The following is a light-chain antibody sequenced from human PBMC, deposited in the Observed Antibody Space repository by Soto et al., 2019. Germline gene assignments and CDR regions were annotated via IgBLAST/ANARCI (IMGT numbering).Light chain of an antibody. CDR1: SSNIGGNT. CDR3: AAWDDSLNAVV. CDR2: SNN. J-gene: IGLJ2*01. Sequence: QSVLTQPPSASGTPGQRVTISCSGSSSNIGGNTVNWYQQLPGTAPRVLIYSNNQRPSGVPDRFSRSKSGTSASLAISGLQSEDEADYYCAAWDDSLNAVVFGGGTKLTVL. V-gene: IGLV1-44*01.